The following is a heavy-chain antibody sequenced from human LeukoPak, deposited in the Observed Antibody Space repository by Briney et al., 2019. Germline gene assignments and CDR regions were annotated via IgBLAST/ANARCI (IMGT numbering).Heavy chain of an antibody. Sequence: SETLCLTCTVSGGSISIYYWSRIRQPPGKGLVWIGYIYYSGSTNYNPSLKSRVTISVDTSKNQFSLKLSSVTAADTAVYYCARWSTIWNYYDGMNVWGQGTTVTVSS. J-gene: IGHJ6*02. CDR1: GGSISIYY. D-gene: IGHD5/OR15-5a*01. V-gene: IGHV4-59*01. CDR3: ARWSTIWNYYDGMNV. CDR2: IYYSGST.